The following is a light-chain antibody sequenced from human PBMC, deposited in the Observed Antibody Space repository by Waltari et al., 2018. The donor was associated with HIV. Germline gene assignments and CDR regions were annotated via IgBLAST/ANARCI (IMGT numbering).Light chain of an antibody. J-gene: IGLJ2*01. Sequence: QSALTQPRSVSGSPGQSVTISCNGTSSDVGYYDYVSWYQHHPGKAPKLLIFDVNKRPSGVPDRFSGAKSDNTASLIISGLQTEDEADYHCCSYAGTYTFVVFGGGTKLTV. CDR3: CSYAGTYTFVV. CDR1: SSDVGYYDY. CDR2: DVN. V-gene: IGLV2-11*01.